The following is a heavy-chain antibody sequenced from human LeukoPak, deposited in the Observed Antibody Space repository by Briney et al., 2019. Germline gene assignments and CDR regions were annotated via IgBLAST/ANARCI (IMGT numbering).Heavy chain of an antibody. V-gene: IGHV4-59*05. D-gene: IGHD3-22*01. CDR1: GGSISSYY. CDR2: IYYSGST. Sequence: PSETLSLTCTVSGGSISSYYWSWIRQPPGKGLEWIGSIYYSGSTYYNPSLKSRVTISVDTSKNQFSLKLSSVTAADTAVYYCVGYYDAFDIWGQGTMVTVSS. J-gene: IGHJ3*02. CDR3: VGYYDAFDI.